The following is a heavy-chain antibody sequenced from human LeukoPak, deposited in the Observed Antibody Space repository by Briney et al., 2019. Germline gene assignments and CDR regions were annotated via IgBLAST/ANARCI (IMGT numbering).Heavy chain of an antibody. V-gene: IGHV1-2*06. CDR2: INPNSGGT. D-gene: IGHD5-12*01. CDR1: VYTFTGYY. Sequence: ASVKVSCKASVYTFTGYYMHWVRQAPGQGLEWMGRINPNSGGTNYAQKFQGRVTMTRDTSISTAYMELSRLRSDDTAVYYCARAVSGYDFFDYWGQGTLVTVSS. J-gene: IGHJ4*02. CDR3: ARAVSGYDFFDY.